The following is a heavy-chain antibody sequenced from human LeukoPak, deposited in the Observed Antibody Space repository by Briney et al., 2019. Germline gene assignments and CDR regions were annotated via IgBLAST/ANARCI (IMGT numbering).Heavy chain of an antibody. CDR1: GFTFINFG. CDR3: ARGDDERSLDY. D-gene: IGHD1-26*01. J-gene: IGHJ4*02. V-gene: IGHV3-33*08. Sequence: GGSLRLSCAASGFTFINFGMHWVRQAPGKGPEWVAIVWYDGNNKYYADSVKGRFTISRDNSENTLFLQMNSLRVEDSALYYCARGDDERSLDYWGQGTRVTVSS. CDR2: VWYDGNNK.